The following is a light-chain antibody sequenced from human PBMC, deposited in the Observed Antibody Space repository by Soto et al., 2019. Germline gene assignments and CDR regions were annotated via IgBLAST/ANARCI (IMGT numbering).Light chain of an antibody. Sequence: DIQLTQSPSFLSASVGDRVTITCLATQVISSNLDWYQQKPGKGPKLLIYTASTLQSGVPSRFSGSGSGTEFTLTISSLQPEDFATYYCQQFNGYPLTFGGGTK. J-gene: IGKJ4*01. V-gene: IGKV1-9*01. CDR1: QVISSN. CDR2: TAS. CDR3: QQFNGYPLT.